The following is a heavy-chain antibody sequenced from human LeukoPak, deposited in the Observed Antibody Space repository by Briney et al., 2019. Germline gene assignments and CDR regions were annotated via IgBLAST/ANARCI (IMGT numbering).Heavy chain of an antibody. CDR1: GYTFTDYY. CDR3: ATEDYYDSSGYYDY. CDR2: VDPEDGET. Sequence: ASVKISCKVSGYTFTDYYMHWVQQAPGKGLEWMGLVDPEDGETIYAEKFQGRVTITADTSTDTAYTELSSLRSEDTAVYYCATEDYYDSSGYYDYWGQGTLVTVSS. J-gene: IGHJ4*02. V-gene: IGHV1-69-2*01. D-gene: IGHD3-22*01.